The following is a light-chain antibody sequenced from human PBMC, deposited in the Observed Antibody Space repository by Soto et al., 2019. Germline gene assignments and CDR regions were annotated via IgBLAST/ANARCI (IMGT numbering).Light chain of an antibody. CDR1: QSVSSD. CDR2: GAS. CDR3: QQYNNWHRTT. V-gene: IGKV3D-15*01. Sequence: EIVMTQSPDTLSVSPGETTTLSCRASQSVSSDLAWYQQKPGRAPRLLIYGASTRATGIPARFIGSGSGTDFTLTLSSLQSEDFAVYFCQQYNNWHRTTFGQGTKVEI. J-gene: IGKJ1*01.